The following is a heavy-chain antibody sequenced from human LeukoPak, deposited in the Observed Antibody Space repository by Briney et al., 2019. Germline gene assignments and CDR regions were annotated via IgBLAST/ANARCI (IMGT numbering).Heavy chain of an antibody. CDR1: GFTFSNYA. Sequence: GGSLRLXCAASGFTFSNYALTWVRPAPGKGLEWVSSISGANTQYADSVKGRFSISRDNYKSTLYLQMSSLRADDTAVYFCGRDPNGNYVGAFDFQRWGQGTLVTVSP. D-gene: IGHD3-16*01. J-gene: IGHJ1*01. CDR3: GRDPNGNYVGAFDFQR. CDR2: ISGANT. V-gene: IGHV3-23*01.